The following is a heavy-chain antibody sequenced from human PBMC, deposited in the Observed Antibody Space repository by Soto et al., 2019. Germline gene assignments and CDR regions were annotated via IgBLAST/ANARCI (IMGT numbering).Heavy chain of an antibody. J-gene: IGHJ4*02. CDR2: IYYSGST. V-gene: IGHV4-59*01. CDR3: ARGRTTAYHDY. D-gene: IGHD4-4*01. Sequence: PSETLSLTCTVSGGSISSYYWSWIRQPPGKGLEWIGYIYYSGSTNYNPSLKSRVTISVDTSKNQFSLKLSSVTAADTAVYYCARGRTTAYHDYWGQGTLVTVSS. CDR1: GGSISSYY.